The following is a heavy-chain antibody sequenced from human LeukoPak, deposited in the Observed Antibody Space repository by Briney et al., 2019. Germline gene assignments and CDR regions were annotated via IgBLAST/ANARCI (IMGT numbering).Heavy chain of an antibody. CDR3: ARVGLLPSGNYYGMDV. CDR2: IIPILGIA. Sequence: GASVKVSCKASGGTFSSYAISWVRQAPGQGLEWMGRIIPILGIANYAQKFQGRVTITADKSTSTAYMELSSLRSEDTAVYYCARVGLLPSGNYYGMDVWGQGTTVTVSS. V-gene: IGHV1-69*04. CDR1: GGTFSSYA. D-gene: IGHD2-21*02. J-gene: IGHJ6*02.